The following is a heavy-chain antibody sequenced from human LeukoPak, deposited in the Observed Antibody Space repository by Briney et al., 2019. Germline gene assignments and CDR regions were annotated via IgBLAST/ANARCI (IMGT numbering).Heavy chain of an antibody. V-gene: IGHV1-24*01. CDR1: GYTLTELS. Sequence: ASVKVSCKVSGYTLTELSTHWVLQAPGKGLEWMGGFDPEDGETIYAQKFQGRVTMTEDTSTDTAYMELSSLRSEDTAVYYCARVVGSVAATYYFDYWGQGTLVTVSS. J-gene: IGHJ4*02. D-gene: IGHD6-6*01. CDR3: ARVVGSVAATYYFDY. CDR2: FDPEDGET.